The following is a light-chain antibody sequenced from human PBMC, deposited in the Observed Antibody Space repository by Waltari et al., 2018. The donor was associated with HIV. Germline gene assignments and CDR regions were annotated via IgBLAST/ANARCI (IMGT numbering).Light chain of an antibody. CDR2: DAS. Sequence: ENVLTQSPATLSLSPGERATLSCRASQSVRNYLAWFQQKPGQPPRLLIYDASNRATGVPDRFSGSGSGTDFTLTSSNLEPEDFAVYYWQQRSNWITFGQGTRLEIK. V-gene: IGKV3-11*01. J-gene: IGKJ5*01. CDR3: QQRSNWIT. CDR1: QSVRNY.